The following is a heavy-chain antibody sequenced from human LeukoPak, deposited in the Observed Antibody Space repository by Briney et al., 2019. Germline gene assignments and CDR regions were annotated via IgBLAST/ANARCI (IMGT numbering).Heavy chain of an antibody. CDR2: ISWDGGST. J-gene: IGHJ4*02. CDR3: AKDGYSYGYFDY. D-gene: IGHD5-18*01. Sequence: GGSLRLSCAASGFTFDDYTMHWVRQAPGKGLEWVSLISWDGGSTYYADSVKGRFTISRDNSKNSLYLQMNSLRTEDTALYYCAKDGYSYGYFDYWGQGTLVTVSS. V-gene: IGHV3-43*01. CDR1: GFTFDDYT.